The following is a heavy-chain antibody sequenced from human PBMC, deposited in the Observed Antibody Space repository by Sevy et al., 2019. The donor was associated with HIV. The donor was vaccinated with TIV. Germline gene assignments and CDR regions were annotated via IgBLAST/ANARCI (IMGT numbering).Heavy chain of an antibody. Sequence: GGSLRLSCAASGFTFSSYSMNWVRQAPGKGLEWVSSISSSSYIYYADSVKGRFTISRDNAKNSLYLQMNSLRAEDTAVYYCAREVNYDFWSGYLYYYYGMDVWGQGTTVTVSS. D-gene: IGHD3-3*01. V-gene: IGHV3-21*01. CDR2: ISSSSYI. J-gene: IGHJ6*02. CDR3: AREVNYDFWSGYLYYYYGMDV. CDR1: GFTFSSYS.